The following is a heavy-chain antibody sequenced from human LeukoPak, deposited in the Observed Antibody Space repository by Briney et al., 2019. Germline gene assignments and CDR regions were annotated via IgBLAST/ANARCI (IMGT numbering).Heavy chain of an antibody. CDR1: GYSFTSQD. V-gene: IGHV1-3*03. J-gene: IGHJ4*02. Sequence: ASVKVSCKTSGYSFTSQDMHWVRQAPGQSLEWMGCINPGNGDTKYSQEFQGRVTITRDTSATTAYMELSSLRSDDMAVYYCTLYNYWGQGTLVTVSS. CDR3: TLYNY. D-gene: IGHD2-2*02. CDR2: INPGNGDT.